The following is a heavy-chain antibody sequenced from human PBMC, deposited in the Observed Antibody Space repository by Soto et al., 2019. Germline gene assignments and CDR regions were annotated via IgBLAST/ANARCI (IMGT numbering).Heavy chain of an antibody. Sequence: PSETLCLTCTVSGGSITSNTYYWGWIRQPPGKGLEWIGSISYSGTTHYTPSLKSRITISIDTSKNYFSLRLSSVTAADTAVYFCASGGILTGYYYDAFDMWGQGTMVTVSS. CDR3: ASGGILTGYYYDAFDM. D-gene: IGHD3-9*01. J-gene: IGHJ3*02. V-gene: IGHV4-39*02. CDR2: ISYSGTT. CDR1: GGSITSNTYY.